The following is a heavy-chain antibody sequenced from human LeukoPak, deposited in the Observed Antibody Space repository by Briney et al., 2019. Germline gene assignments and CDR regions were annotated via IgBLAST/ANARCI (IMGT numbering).Heavy chain of an antibody. D-gene: IGHD3-22*01. Sequence: GGSLRLSCAASGFTFSSYAMSWVRQAPGKGLECVSAISGSGGSTYYADSVKGRFTISRDNSKNTLYLQMNSLRAEDTAVYYCAKDSRRYYYDSSGYYWGQGTLVTVSS. CDR1: GFTFSSYA. CDR3: AKDSRRYYYDSSGYY. V-gene: IGHV3-23*01. J-gene: IGHJ4*02. CDR2: ISGSGGST.